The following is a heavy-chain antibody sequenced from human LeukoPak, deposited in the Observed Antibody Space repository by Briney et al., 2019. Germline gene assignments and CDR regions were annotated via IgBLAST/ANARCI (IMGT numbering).Heavy chain of an antibody. J-gene: IGHJ6*03. Sequence: PGGSLRLSCAASGFTVSSNYMSWVRQAPGKGLEWVSVIYSGGSTYYADSVKGRFTTSRDSSKNMLFLRLTNLRAEDTAVYYCAKVRPGYSHYFYFMDVWATGTTVTVSS. CDR3: AKVRPGYSHYFYFMDV. D-gene: IGHD5-18*01. V-gene: IGHV3-53*01. CDR1: GFTVSSNY. CDR2: IYSGGST.